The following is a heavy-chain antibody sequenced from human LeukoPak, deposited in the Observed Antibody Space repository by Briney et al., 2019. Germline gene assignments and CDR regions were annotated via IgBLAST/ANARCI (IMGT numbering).Heavy chain of an antibody. CDR1: GGSFSAYS. D-gene: IGHD3-16*02. J-gene: IGHJ4*02. V-gene: IGHV4-34*01. CDR2: INHVGST. Sequence: SETLSLTCAVYGGSFSAYSWSWIRQPPGMGLEFVGEINHVGSTNYNPSLESRVTISLDTSKNQFSLNLRSVTAADTAVYYCARDLARLSYFDYWGQGTLVTVSS. CDR3: ARDLARLSYFDY.